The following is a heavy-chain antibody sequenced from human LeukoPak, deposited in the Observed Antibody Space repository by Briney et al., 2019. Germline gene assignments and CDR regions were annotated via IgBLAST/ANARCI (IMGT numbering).Heavy chain of an antibody. Sequence: GGSLRLSCAASGFTFSSYSMNWVRQAPGKGLEWVSSISSSSSYIYYADSVKGRFTISRDNAKNSLYLQMNSLRAEDTAVYYCAGSTTLFTLGAYWGQGTLVTVSS. D-gene: IGHD1-1*01. CDR3: AGSTTLFTLGAY. CDR1: GFTFSSYS. CDR2: ISSSSSYI. J-gene: IGHJ4*02. V-gene: IGHV3-21*01.